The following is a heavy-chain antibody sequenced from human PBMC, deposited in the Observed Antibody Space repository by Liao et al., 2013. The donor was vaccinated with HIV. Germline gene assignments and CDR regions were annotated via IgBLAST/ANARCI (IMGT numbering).Heavy chain of an antibody. J-gene: IGHJ4*02. V-gene: IGHV4-34*01. CDR1: DGSFSGYY. D-gene: IGHD3-16*01. CDR3: ARGSRLRLGLVDY. CDR2: INHSGKT. Sequence: QVQLQQWGAGLLKPSETLSLTCAVYDGSFSGYYWSWIRQSPGKGLEWIGEINHSGKTNYNPSLKSRVTISVDTSKNQFSLKLNSVTAADTAVYYCARGSRLRLGLVDYWGQGTLVTVSS.